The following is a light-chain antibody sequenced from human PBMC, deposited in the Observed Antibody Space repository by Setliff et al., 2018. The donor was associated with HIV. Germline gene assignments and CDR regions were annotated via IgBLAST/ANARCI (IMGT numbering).Light chain of an antibody. CDR1: SSDVGGYSY. CDR3: SSYASSNTLP. J-gene: IGLJ1*01. Sequence: QSALTQPASVSGSPGQSITISCTGTSSDVGGYSYVSWYQQHPGKAPKLIIYEVRNRPSGVSNRFSGSKSGNTASLTISGLQADDEADYYCSSYASSNTLPFGTGTKVTVL. CDR2: EVR. V-gene: IGLV2-14*01.